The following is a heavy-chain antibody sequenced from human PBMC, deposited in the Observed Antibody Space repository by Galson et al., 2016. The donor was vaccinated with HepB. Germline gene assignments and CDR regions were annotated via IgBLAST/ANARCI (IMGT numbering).Heavy chain of an antibody. CDR1: GFTFSSYA. J-gene: IGHJ4*02. D-gene: IGHD6-19*01. CDR3: AKDLLAVAD. CDR2: IRGSGGDT. Sequence: SLRLSCAASGFTFSSYAMSWVRQAPGKGLEWVSGIRGSGGDTYYADSVKGRFTISRDNSKNMVFLQMDSLRVEDTAVYYCAKDLLAVADWGQGTLVTVSS. V-gene: IGHV3-23*01.